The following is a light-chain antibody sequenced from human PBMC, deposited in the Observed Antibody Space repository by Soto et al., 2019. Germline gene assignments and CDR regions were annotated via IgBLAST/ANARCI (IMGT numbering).Light chain of an antibody. CDR1: QSVNSNY. CDR2: ETS. V-gene: IGKV3-20*01. J-gene: IGKJ1*01. Sequence: EIVLTQSPGTLSLSPGERATLSCRASQSVNSNYLAWYQQKPGQAPRLLMYETSTRATGIPDRFSGSGSGTDFTLTISRLEPEDFAVYHCQQYGNSPWTFGQGTKVDIK. CDR3: QQYGNSPWT.